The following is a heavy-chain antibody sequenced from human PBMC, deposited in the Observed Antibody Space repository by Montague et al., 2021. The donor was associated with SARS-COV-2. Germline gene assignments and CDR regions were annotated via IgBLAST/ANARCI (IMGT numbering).Heavy chain of an antibody. CDR2: ISYGGIA. CDR1: GVSITSTNW. D-gene: IGHD4-11*01. Sequence: SETLSLTCAVSGVSITSTNWWSLVRQPPGKGLEWIGEISYGGIATYNPSLKSRATISMDRSSNILSLKLSSVTAADTAIYYCAGKVLTVPADYWGQGTLVTVS. J-gene: IGHJ4*02. CDR3: AGKVLTVPADY. V-gene: IGHV4-4*02.